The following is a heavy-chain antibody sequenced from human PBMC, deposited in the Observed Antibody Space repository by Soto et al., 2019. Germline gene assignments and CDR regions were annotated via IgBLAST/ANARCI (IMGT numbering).Heavy chain of an antibody. CDR3: ARRHGYSYFDQ. CDR1: GGTFSSYA. D-gene: IGHD5-18*01. CDR2: IIPNFGTA. V-gene: IGHV1-69*01. J-gene: IGHJ4*02. Sequence: VRLVQSGAEVKKPGSSVKVSCKTSGGTFSSYAISWVRQAPGQGLEWMGGIIPNFGTAYYAQKFQGRVTITADESTSTAYMELSNLRSEDTAVYYCARRHGYSYFDQWGQGTLVTVSS.